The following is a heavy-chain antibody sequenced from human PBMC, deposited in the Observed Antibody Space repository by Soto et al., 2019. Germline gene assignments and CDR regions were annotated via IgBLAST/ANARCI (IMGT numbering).Heavy chain of an antibody. CDR2: IYYSGST. J-gene: IGHJ6*03. CDR3: ARESRLRTLSYYMDV. Sequence: SETLSLTCTVSGGSISSGGYYWSWIRQHPGKGLEWIGYIYYSGSTYYNPSLKSRVTISVDTSKNQFSLKLSSVTAADTAVYYCARESRLRTLSYYMDVWGKGTTVTVSS. D-gene: IGHD4-17*01. CDR1: GGSISSGGYY. V-gene: IGHV4-31*03.